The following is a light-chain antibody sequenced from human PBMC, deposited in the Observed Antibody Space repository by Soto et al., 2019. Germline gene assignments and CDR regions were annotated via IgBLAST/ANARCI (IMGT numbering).Light chain of an antibody. V-gene: IGKV3-20*01. CDR1: QSVDSAF. CDR2: GAS. J-gene: IGKJ1*01. CDR3: QQYASSLT. Sequence: EIVLTQSPGSLSLSLGERATLSCRASQSVDSAFFAWYQRKPGQPPRLLMYGASRRATGIPDRFSGSGSGTYFTLTISRLEPEDFAVYYCQQYASSLTFGQGTKVEI.